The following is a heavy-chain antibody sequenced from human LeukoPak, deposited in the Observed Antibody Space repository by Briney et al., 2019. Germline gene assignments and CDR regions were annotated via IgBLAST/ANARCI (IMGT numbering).Heavy chain of an antibody. CDR1: GYSISSGYY. Sequence: PSETLSLTCTVSGYSISSGYYWGWIRQPPGKGLEWIGSIYHSGSTYYNPSLKSRVTISVDTSKNQFSLKLSSVTAADTAVYYCARSLAVAGNNWFDPWGQGTLVTVSS. J-gene: IGHJ5*02. V-gene: IGHV4-38-2*02. D-gene: IGHD6-19*01. CDR3: ARSLAVAGNNWFDP. CDR2: IYHSGST.